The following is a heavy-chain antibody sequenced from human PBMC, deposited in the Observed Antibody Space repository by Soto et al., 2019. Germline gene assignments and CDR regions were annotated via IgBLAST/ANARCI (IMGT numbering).Heavy chain of an antibody. CDR3: ARLYSSGWYGPGRY. J-gene: IGHJ4*02. V-gene: IGHV3-20*04. D-gene: IGHD6-19*01. Sequence: EVQLVESGGGVVRPGGSLRLSCAASGFTFDDYGMSWVRQAPGKGLEWVSGINWNGGSTGYADSVKGRFTISRDNAKNSLYLQMNSRSAVDTALYYCARLYSSGWYGPGRYWGQGTLVTVSS. CDR1: GFTFDDYG. CDR2: INWNGGST.